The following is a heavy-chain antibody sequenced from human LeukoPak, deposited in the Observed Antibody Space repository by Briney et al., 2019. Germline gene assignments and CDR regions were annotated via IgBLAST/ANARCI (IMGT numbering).Heavy chain of an antibody. CDR3: ARVNYDSSLTGYYHMDV. J-gene: IGHJ6*03. CDR1: GGSISSYY. CDR2: IYTSGST. D-gene: IGHD3-22*01. Sequence: SETLSLTCTVSGGSISSYYWSWIRQPAGKGLEWIGRIYTSGSTNYNPSLKSRVTMSVDTSKNQFSLKLSSVTAADTAVYYCARVNYDSSLTGYYHMDVWAKGTTDSVSS. V-gene: IGHV4-4*07.